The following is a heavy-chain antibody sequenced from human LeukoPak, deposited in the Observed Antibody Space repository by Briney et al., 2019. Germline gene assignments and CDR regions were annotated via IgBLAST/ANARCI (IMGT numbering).Heavy chain of an antibody. J-gene: IGHJ5*02. V-gene: IGHV1-18*01. CDR1: GYTFTSYG. Sequence: ASVKVSCKASGYTFTSYGISWVRQAPGQGLEWMGWISAYNGNTKYAQKLQGRVTMTTDTSTSTAYIELRSLRYDDTAVYYCARAPSTYKKSSSWYTPRYIWFDPWGQGTLVIVSS. CDR3: ARAPSTYKKSSSWYTPRYIWFDP. CDR2: ISAYNGNT. D-gene: IGHD6-13*01.